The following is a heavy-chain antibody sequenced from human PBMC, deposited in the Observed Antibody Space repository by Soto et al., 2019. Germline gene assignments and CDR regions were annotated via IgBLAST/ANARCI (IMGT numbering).Heavy chain of an antibody. Sequence: SETLSLTCTVSGGSISSGGNSWSWIRQPPGKGLEWIGYIYHSGSTYYNPSLKSRVTISVDRSKNQFSLKQSSVTAADTAVYYCARAGGLGAVAVDYWGRGTLVTVSS. D-gene: IGHD6-19*01. CDR2: IYHSGST. CDR1: GGSISSGGNS. J-gene: IGHJ4*02. V-gene: IGHV4-30-2*01. CDR3: ARAGGLGAVAVDY.